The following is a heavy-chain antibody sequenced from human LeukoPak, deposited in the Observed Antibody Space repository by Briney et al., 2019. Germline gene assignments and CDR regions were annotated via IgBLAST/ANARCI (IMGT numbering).Heavy chain of an antibody. V-gene: IGHV3-21*01. CDR1: GFTFSSYS. J-gene: IGHJ4*02. Sequence: PGGSLRLSCAASGFTFSSYSMNWVRQAPGKGLECVASISSTSSYIYYADSVKGRFTISRDNAKNSLYLQVNSLRAEDTAVFYCARSGRQSSDYWGQGTLVTVSS. CDR3: ARSGRQSSDY. D-gene: IGHD6-19*01. CDR2: ISSTSSYI.